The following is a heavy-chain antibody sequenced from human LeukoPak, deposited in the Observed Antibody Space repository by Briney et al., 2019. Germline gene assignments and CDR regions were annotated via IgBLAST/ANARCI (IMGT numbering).Heavy chain of an antibody. CDR1: GFTFSSYW. CDR3: ARYYDSSGYLYYFDY. V-gene: IGHV3-7*03. CDR2: IKQDGSEK. J-gene: IGHJ4*02. Sequence: PGGSLRLSCAASGFTFSSYWMSWVRQAPGKGLEWVANIKQDGSEKYYVDSVKGRFTISRDNAKNSLYLQMNSLRAEDTAVYYCARYYDSSGYLYYFDYWGQGTLVTVSS. D-gene: IGHD3-22*01.